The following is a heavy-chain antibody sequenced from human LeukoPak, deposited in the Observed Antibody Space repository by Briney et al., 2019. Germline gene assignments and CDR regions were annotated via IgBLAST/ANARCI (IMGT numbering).Heavy chain of an antibody. CDR1: GGSISSYY. CDR2: IYYSGST. CDR3: ARGIAAAGFNWFDP. V-gene: IGHV4-59*01. J-gene: IGHJ5*02. D-gene: IGHD6-13*01. Sequence: SETLSLTCTVSGGSISSYYWSWIRRPPGKGLEWIGYIYYSGSTNYNPSLKSRVTISVDTSKNQFSLKLSSVTAADTAVYYCARGIAAAGFNWFDPWGQGTLVTVSS.